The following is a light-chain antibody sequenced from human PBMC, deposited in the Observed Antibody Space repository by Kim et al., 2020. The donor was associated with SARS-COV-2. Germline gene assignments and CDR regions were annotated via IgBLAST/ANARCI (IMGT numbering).Light chain of an antibody. CDR1: QTISNF. J-gene: IGKJ4*01. V-gene: IGKV1-39*01. CDR2: AAS. Sequence: DIQMTQSPSSLSASVGDRVTITCRASQTISNFLNWYQQKPGKAPKFLIYAASSLQSGVPSRFSGSGSGTDFTLTISSLQPEDFATYYCQQSFSTPPTFGGGTKVEI. CDR3: QQSFSTPPT.